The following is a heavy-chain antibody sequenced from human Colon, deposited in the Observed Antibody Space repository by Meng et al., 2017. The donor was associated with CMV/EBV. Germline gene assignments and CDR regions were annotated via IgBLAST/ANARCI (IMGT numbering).Heavy chain of an antibody. V-gene: IGHV1-18*01. Sequence: QVRLGHSGAEVKKPGSCVKVSCKTSGYVLDLYGTIWVRQAPGQGLEWMGWISADKRYTSYAQNLQGRVTMTTDASTSTAYMELRGLRSNDTAVYYCSRVYEYSSSWGSDYWGQGTLVTVSS. D-gene: IGHD6-6*01. J-gene: IGHJ4*02. CDR1: GYVLDLYG. CDR2: ISADKRYT. CDR3: SRVYEYSSSWGSDY.